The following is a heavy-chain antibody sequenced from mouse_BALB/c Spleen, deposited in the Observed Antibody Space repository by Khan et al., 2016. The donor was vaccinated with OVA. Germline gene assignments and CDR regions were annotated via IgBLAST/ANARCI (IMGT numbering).Heavy chain of an antibody. J-gene: IGHJ2*01. CDR1: GYTFTDYS. D-gene: IGHD2-10*02. Sequence: QIQLVQSGPELKKPGETVKISCKASGYTFTDYSMHWVKQAPGKGLKWMGWINTETGEPTYADDFKGRFAFSLETSASTASLQINNLKNEDTATYFCASGLKYGNFDYWGQGTTLTVSS. CDR2: INTETGEP. CDR3: ASGLKYGNFDY. V-gene: IGHV9-2-1*01.